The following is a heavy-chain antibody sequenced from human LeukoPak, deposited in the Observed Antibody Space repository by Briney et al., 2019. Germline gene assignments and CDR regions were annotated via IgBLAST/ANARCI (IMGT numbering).Heavy chain of an antibody. J-gene: IGHJ4*02. CDR2: ISYDGSNK. CDR3: ARVLVVVTATPPDY. V-gene: IGHV3-30*04. CDR1: GFTFSSYA. Sequence: GRSLRLSSAASGFTFSSYAMHWVRQAPGKGLEWVAVISYDGSNKYYADSVKGRFTISRDNSKNTLYLQMNSLRAEDTAVYYCARVLVVVTATPPDYWGQGTLVTVSS. D-gene: IGHD2-21*02.